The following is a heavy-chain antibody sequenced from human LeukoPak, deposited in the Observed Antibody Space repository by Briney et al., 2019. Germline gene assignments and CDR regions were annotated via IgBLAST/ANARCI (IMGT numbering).Heavy chain of an antibody. D-gene: IGHD2-21*02. Sequence: GGSLRLSCAASGFTFSSYGMHWVRQAPGKGLEWVAFIRYDGSNKYYADSVKGRFTISRDNAKNTLYLQMNSLRAEDTAVYYCARDRSPLAYCGGDCSNWFDPWGQGTLVTVSS. V-gene: IGHV3-30*02. J-gene: IGHJ5*02. CDR3: ARDRSPLAYCGGDCSNWFDP. CDR2: IRYDGSNK. CDR1: GFTFSSYG.